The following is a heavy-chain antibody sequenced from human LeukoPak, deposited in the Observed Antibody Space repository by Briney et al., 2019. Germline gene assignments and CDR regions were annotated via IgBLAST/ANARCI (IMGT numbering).Heavy chain of an antibody. V-gene: IGHV1-18*01. CDR3: ARDQYYDFWSGYSNWFDP. Sequence: RASVKVSCKASGYTFTSYGIREVRQAPGQGLEWMEWISAYNGNTNYAQKLQGRVTMTTDTSTSTAYMELRSLRSDDTAVYYCARDQYYDFWSGYSNWFDPWGQGTLVTVSS. D-gene: IGHD3-3*01. CDR1: GYTFTSYG. J-gene: IGHJ5*02. CDR2: ISAYNGNT.